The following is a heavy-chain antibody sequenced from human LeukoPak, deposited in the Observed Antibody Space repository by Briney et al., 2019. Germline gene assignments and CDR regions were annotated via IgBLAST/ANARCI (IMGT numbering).Heavy chain of an antibody. CDR1: GGTFSSYA. CDR3: ALADIVVVPAAMPHYGMDV. D-gene: IGHD2-2*01. J-gene: IGHJ6*04. V-gene: IGHV1-69*06. CDR2: IIPIFGTA. Sequence: ASVKVSCKASGGTFSSYAISWVRQAPGQGLEWMGGIIPIFGTANYAQKFHGRVTITADKSTSTAYMELSSLRSEDTAVYYCALADIVVVPAAMPHYGMDVWGKGTTVTVSS.